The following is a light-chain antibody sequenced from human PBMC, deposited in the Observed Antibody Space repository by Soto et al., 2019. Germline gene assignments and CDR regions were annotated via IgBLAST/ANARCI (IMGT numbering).Light chain of an antibody. CDR1: QSVYSF. CDR2: NVS. V-gene: IGKV3-11*01. J-gene: IGKJ4*01. CDR3: QQRINWPLT. Sequence: EIVLTQSPATLSSSPGERATLSCKASQSVYSFLAWYQQKPGQAPRLLIYNVSSRATGGPTRFSGSGSGTDFTLTISSLEPEDFAVYYCQQRINWPLTFGGGTKVEIK.